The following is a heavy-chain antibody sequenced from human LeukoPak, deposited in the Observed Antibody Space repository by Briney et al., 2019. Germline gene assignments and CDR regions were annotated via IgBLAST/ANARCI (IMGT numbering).Heavy chain of an antibody. J-gene: IGHJ4*02. D-gene: IGHD3-22*01. CDR3: ARDYDSSGLGY. Sequence: SETLSLTCIVSGGSISSYYWSWIRQPPGRGLEWIGYIYNSGSTNYNPSLKSRVTISLDTSKNQFSLKLSSVTAADTAVYYCARDYDSSGLGYWGQGTLVTVSS. CDR2: IYNSGST. V-gene: IGHV4-59*01. CDR1: GGSISSYY.